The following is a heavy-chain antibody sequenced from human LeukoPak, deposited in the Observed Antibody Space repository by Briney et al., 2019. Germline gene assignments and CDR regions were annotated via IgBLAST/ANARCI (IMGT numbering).Heavy chain of an antibody. V-gene: IGHV4-31*11. D-gene: IGHD6-19*01. Sequence: PSETLSLTCAVYGESFSGYYWSWIRQHPGKGLEWIGYIYYSGSTYYNPSLKSRVTISVDTSKNQFSLKLSSVTAADTAVYYCARAFRQWLVLGYWGQGTLVTVSS. J-gene: IGHJ4*02. CDR2: IYYSGST. CDR1: GESFSGYY. CDR3: ARAFRQWLVLGY.